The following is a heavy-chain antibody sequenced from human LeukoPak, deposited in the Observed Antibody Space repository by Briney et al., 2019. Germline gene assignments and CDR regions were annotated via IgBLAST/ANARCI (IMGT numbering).Heavy chain of an antibody. V-gene: IGHV4-59*08. D-gene: IGHD2-15*01. J-gene: IGHJ4*02. CDR3: VRQPIGWPPDY. CDR1: GGSISSYY. CDR2: IYYSGST. Sequence: SETLSLTCTVSGGSISSYYWSWIRQPPGKGLEWIGYIYYSGSTNYNPSLKSRVTISVDTSKNQFSLKLSSVTAADTAVYYCVRQPIGWPPDYWGQGTLVTVSS.